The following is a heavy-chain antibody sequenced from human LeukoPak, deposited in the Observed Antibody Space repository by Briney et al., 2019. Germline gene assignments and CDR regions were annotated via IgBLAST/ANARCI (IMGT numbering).Heavy chain of an antibody. V-gene: IGHV3-23*01. CDR3: AKGNWNDPPRYYFDY. J-gene: IGHJ4*02. Sequence: GGSLRLSCAASGFTFSSYAMSWVRQAPGKGLEWVSAISGSGGSTYYADSVKGRFTISRDNSKNTLYLQMNSLRAEDTAVYYCAKGNWNDPPRYYFDYWDQGTLVTVSS. D-gene: IGHD1-1*01. CDR2: ISGSGGST. CDR1: GFTFSSYA.